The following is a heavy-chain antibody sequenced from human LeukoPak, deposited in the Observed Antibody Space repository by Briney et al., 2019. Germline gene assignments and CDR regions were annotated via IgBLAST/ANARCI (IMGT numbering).Heavy chain of an antibody. V-gene: IGHV3-11*06. CDR3: AGGGSGWSRYFDL. Sequence: PGGSLRLSCAASGFTFSDYYMSWIRQAPGKGLEWVSSISSSSSYIYYADSVKGRFTISRDNAKNSLYLQMNSLRAEDTAVYYCAGGGSGWSRYFDLWGRGTLVTVSS. D-gene: IGHD6-19*01. CDR1: GFTFSDYY. J-gene: IGHJ2*01. CDR2: ISSSSSYI.